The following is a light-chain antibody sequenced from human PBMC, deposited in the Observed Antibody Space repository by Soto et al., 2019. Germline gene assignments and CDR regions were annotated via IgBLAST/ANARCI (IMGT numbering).Light chain of an antibody. CDR2: GTS. V-gene: IGKV3D-20*02. Sequence: EIVLMQSPGTLSLSPGERATLSCRASQSVSSSYLAWYQQKPGQAPRLLIYGTSSRATGIPDRFSGSGSGTDFTLTISRLEPEDFAVYYCQQRNNWPRSTFGQVTRPEIK. J-gene: IGKJ5*01. CDR3: QQRNNWPRST. CDR1: QSVSSSY.